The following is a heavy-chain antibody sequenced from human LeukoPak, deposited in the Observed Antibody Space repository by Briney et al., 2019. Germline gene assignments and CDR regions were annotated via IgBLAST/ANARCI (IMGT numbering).Heavy chain of an antibody. CDR2: ISGSSSTI. J-gene: IGHJ4*02. CDR1: GFTFSSYS. CDR3: ARQRAGFTVTTSDY. D-gene: IGHD4-17*01. V-gene: IGHV3-48*01. Sequence: GGSLRLSCAASGFTFSSYSMNWVRQAPGKGLEWVSYISGSSSTIFYAESVKGRFAISRENAKNSLYLQMNSLRAEDTAVYYCARQRAGFTVTTSDYWGQGTLVTVSS.